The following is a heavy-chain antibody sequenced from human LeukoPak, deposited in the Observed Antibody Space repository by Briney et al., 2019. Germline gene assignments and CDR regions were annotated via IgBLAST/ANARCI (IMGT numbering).Heavy chain of an antibody. J-gene: IGHJ4*02. Sequence: SETLSLTCTVSGASIRSYYWNWLRQPPGKGLEWIGYINYSGSTNSNPSLKSRATISMDTSKHHFSLKLSSVTAADTAAYYCARGGGYCSGGSCYSRVPPVDYWGQGTLVTVSS. CDR3: ARGGGYCSGGSCYSRVPPVDY. V-gene: IGHV4-59*12. CDR2: INYSGST. CDR1: GASIRSYY. D-gene: IGHD2-15*01.